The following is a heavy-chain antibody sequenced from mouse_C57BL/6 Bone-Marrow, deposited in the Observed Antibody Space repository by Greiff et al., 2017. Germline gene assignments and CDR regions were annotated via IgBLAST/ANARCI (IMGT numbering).Heavy chain of an antibody. CDR1: GFTFSDYG. CDR2: ISSGSSTI. Sequence: EVQLVESGGGLVKPGGSLKLSCAASGFTFSDYGMHWVRQAPEKGLEWVAYISSGSSTIYYADTVKGRFTISRDNAKNTLFLQMTSLRSEDTAMYYCAKYSNYVSWFAYWGQGTLVTVSA. CDR3: AKYSNYVSWFAY. J-gene: IGHJ3*01. V-gene: IGHV5-17*01. D-gene: IGHD2-5*01.